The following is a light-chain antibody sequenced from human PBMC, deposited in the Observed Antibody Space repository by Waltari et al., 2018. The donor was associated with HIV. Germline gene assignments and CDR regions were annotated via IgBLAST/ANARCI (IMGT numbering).Light chain of an antibody. V-gene: IGKV3-20*01. J-gene: IGKJ3*01. CDR3: QQYGSSLFT. Sequence: ATLSCRASQSVSSSYLAWYQQKPGQAPRLLIYSASSRATGIPDRFSGSGSGTDFTLTISRLEPEDFAVYYCQQYGSSLFTFGPGTKVDIK. CDR1: QSVSSSY. CDR2: SAS.